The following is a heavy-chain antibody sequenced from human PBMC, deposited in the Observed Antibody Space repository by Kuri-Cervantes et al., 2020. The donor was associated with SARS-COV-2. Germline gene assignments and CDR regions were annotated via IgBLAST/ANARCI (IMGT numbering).Heavy chain of an antibody. Sequence: SVKVSCKASGYTSTSYDINWVRQATGQGLEWMGGIIPILGIANYAQKFQGRVTITADKSTSTAYMELSSLRSEDTAVYYCAGGGSGSYNFDYWGQGTLVTVSS. J-gene: IGHJ4*02. D-gene: IGHD3-10*01. CDR3: AGGGSGSYNFDY. CDR1: GYTSTSYD. CDR2: IIPILGIA. V-gene: IGHV1-69*10.